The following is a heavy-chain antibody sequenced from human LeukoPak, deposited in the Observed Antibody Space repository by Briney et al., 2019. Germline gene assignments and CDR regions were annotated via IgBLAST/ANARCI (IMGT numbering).Heavy chain of an antibody. CDR1: GYTLSNYD. Sequence: GGSLRLSCAASGYTLSNYDMNWVRQAPGKGLEWVSSISSSSSYIYYADSVKGRFTISRDNAKNSLYLQMNSLRAEDTAVYYCAITVTTGRFDPWGQGTLVTVSS. CDR2: ISSSSSYI. CDR3: AITVTTGRFDP. J-gene: IGHJ5*02. V-gene: IGHV3-21*01. D-gene: IGHD4-11*01.